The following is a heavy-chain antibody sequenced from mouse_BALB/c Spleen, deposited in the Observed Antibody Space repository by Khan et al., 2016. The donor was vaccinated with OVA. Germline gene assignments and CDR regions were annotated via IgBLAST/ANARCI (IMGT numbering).Heavy chain of an antibody. J-gene: IGHJ3*01. Sequence: EVQLQESGPSLVKPSQTLSLTCSVTGDSITSGYWCWIRKFPGNKLEYMGYIIYSGSTSYNPSLKNRISTTPHTSNNQYSLQLTSISTTDTATYYCARSAYRFAFVYWGQGTLVTVSA. CDR3: ARSAYRFAFVY. CDR1: GDSITSGY. CDR2: IIYSGST. V-gene: IGHV3-8*02. D-gene: IGHD2-14*01.